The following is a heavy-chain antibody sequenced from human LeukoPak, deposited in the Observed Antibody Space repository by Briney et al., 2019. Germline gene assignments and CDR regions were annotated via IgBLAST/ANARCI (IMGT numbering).Heavy chain of an antibody. CDR2: IYTSGST. J-gene: IGHJ4*02. CDR3: ARDSYCGGDCYYSY. V-gene: IGHV4-61*02. D-gene: IGHD2-21*01. Sequence: SQTLSLTCTVSGGSISSGSYYWSWIRQPAGRGLEWIGRIYTSGSTNYNPSLKSRVTISVDTSKNQFSLKLSAVTAADTAVYYCARDSYCGGDCYYSYWGQGTLVTVSS. CDR1: GGSISSGSYY.